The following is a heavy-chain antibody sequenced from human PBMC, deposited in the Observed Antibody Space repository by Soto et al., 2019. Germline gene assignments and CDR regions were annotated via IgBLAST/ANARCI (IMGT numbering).Heavy chain of an antibody. D-gene: IGHD3-3*01. CDR1: GSSLSTNGVG. J-gene: IGHJ4*02. CDR2: VYWNDDK. Sequence: SGPTLVNPTQTLRLTCTFSGSSLSTNGVGVGWIRQPPGKALEWLALVYWNDDKRYNPSLKSRLAITKDTSKTQVVLTMTDMDPQDTATYFCAHRLLWSGYSFGYWGQGTLVTVSS. CDR3: AHRLLWSGYSFGY. V-gene: IGHV2-5*01.